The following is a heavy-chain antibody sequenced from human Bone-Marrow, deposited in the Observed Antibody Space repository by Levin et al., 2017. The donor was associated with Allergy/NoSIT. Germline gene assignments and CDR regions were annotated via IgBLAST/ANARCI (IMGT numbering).Heavy chain of an antibody. CDR2: MNSDGSRT. D-gene: IGHD6-19*01. Sequence: GESLKISCAASGFAFSTYWMHWVRQVPGKGPVWVSRMNSDGSRTNYADSVKGRFTISRDNAEKTLYLQMNTLRVEDTAVYHCVRSPGSDWYHVFDAWGQGTLVTVSS. V-gene: IGHV3-74*01. CDR3: VRSPGSDWYHVFDA. CDR1: GFAFSTYW. J-gene: IGHJ4*02.